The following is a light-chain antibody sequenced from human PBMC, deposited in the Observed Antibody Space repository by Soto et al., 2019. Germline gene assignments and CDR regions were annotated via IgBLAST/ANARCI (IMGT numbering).Light chain of an antibody. CDR3: QRRSNWPRT. V-gene: IGKV3-11*01. CDR1: QSVSSY. CDR2: DAS. J-gene: IGKJ1*01. Sequence: IGLILSPFTLSLSHGERATLYCRASQSVSSYLAWYQQKPGQAPRLLIYDASNRATGIPARFRGRGSGPDFTLTISSLEPADFAVYYCQRRSNWPRTFGQGTKV.